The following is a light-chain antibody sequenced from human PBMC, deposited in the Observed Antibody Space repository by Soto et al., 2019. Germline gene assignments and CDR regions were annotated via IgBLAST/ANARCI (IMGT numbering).Light chain of an antibody. Sequence: LTQSPATLSLSLGERATLSCRASQSIGRYLAWYQHKLGQPPRLLIYDASNRATGIPVRFSGSGSGTDFTLTISSLEPEDFAVYYCQQRSTWPPFSFGPGTKVDIK. V-gene: IGKV3-11*01. CDR1: QSIGRY. CDR3: QQRSTWPPFS. CDR2: DAS. J-gene: IGKJ3*01.